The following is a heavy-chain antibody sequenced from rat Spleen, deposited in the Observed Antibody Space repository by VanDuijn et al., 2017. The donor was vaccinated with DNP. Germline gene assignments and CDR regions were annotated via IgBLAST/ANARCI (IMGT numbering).Heavy chain of an antibody. V-gene: IGHV4-2*01. CDR1: GFNFNDNW. Sequence: EVKLVESGGGLVQPGRSLKLSCAASGFNFNDNWMGWVRQAPGKGLEWIGEINKDSSIIKYTPSLKDKFTISRDNAQNTLFLQMNKLGSEDTAIYYCAKGPNYGGYSDYFDYWGQGVMVTVSS. D-gene: IGHD1-11*01. J-gene: IGHJ2*01. CDR2: INKDSSII. CDR3: AKGPNYGGYSDYFDY.